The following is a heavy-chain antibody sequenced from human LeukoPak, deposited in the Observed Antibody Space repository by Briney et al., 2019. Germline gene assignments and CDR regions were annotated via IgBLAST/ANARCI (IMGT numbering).Heavy chain of an antibody. J-gene: IGHJ4*02. Sequence: TSGGSLRLSCAASGFTFSSYSMNWVRQAPGKGLEWVSSISSSSSYIYYAVSVKGRFTISRDNAKNSLYLQMNSLRAEDTAVYYCARDPPHCSSTSCYSEDWGQGTLVTVSS. CDR2: ISSSSSYI. CDR3: ARDPPHCSSTSCYSED. D-gene: IGHD2-2*01. CDR1: GFTFSSYS. V-gene: IGHV3-21*01.